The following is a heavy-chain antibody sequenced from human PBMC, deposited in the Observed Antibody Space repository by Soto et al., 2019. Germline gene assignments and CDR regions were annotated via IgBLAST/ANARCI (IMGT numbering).Heavy chain of an antibody. CDR1: GDTFTNYA. CDR3: ARLWDHDY. Sequence: QVQLVQSGAEVKKPGASVKVSCKASGDTFTNYAIHWVRQAPGQSLEWMGWINVGSGNTKYSQKFQGRVTITRDTSASTAYMELSSLRSEDTAVYSCARLWDHDYWGQGTLVTVSS. D-gene: IGHD3-10*01. J-gene: IGHJ4*02. V-gene: IGHV1-3*01. CDR2: INVGSGNT.